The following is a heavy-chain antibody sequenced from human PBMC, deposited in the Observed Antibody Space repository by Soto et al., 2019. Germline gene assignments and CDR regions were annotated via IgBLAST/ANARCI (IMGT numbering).Heavy chain of an antibody. CDR1: GYTFTSYG. D-gene: IGHD3-9*01. CDR2: ISAYNGNT. CDR3: ARGGFLGYFDWQSGLVYAFEI. Sequence: ASVKVSCKASGYTFTSYGISWVRQAPGQGLEWMGWISAYNGNTNYAQKLQGRVTMTTDTSTSIAYMELRSLRSDDTAVYYCARGGFLGYFDWQSGLVYAFEIWGQGTMVTVSS. J-gene: IGHJ3*02. V-gene: IGHV1-18*04.